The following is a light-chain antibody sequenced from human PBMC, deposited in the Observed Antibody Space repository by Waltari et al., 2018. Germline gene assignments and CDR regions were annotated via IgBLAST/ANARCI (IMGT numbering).Light chain of an antibody. Sequence: EIVLTQSPVTLSLSPGQRATLSCRASQSVDNFLGWYHQKAGQAPRLLMYDATKRAPGIPARSSGGGSGTDFTLAISSLEPEDGGLYYCHQGTTWPRTFGQGTKWEI. CDR2: DAT. V-gene: IGKV3-11*01. CDR3: HQGTTWPRT. J-gene: IGKJ2*01. CDR1: QSVDNF.